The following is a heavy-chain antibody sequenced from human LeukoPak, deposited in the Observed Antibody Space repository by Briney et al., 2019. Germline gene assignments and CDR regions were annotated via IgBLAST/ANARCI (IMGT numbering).Heavy chain of an antibody. D-gene: IGHD3-10*01. CDR2: FRSKAYGGTT. Sequence: GGSLRLSCTASGFTFGDYAMSWFRQAPGKGLEWVGFFRSKAYGGTTEYAASVKGRFTISRDDSKSIAYLQMNSLKTEDTAVYYCTGEEDYYGSGESFDYWGQGTLVTVSS. J-gene: IGHJ4*02. V-gene: IGHV3-49*03. CDR1: GFTFGDYA. CDR3: TGEEDYYGSGESFDY.